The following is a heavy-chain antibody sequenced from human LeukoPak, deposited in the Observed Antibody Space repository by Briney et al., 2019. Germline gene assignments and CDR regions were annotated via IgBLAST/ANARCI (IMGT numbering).Heavy chain of an antibody. V-gene: IGHV1-46*01. CDR1: GHTFTSYY. CDR3: ARDLAADGRVPDY. CDR2: INPSGGST. D-gene: IGHD6-13*01. Sequence: ASVKVSCKASGHTFTSYYMHWVRQAPGQGLEWMGIINPSGGSTSYAQKFQGRVTMTRDMSTSTVYMELSSLRSEDTAVYYCARDLAADGRVPDYWGQGTLVTVSS. J-gene: IGHJ4*02.